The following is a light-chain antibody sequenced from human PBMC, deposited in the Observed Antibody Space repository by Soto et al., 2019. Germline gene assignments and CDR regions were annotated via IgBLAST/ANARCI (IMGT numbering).Light chain of an antibody. J-gene: IGKJ4*01. CDR1: QTISSS. CDR3: QQSYSTPLT. V-gene: IGKV1-39*01. CDR2: AAS. Sequence: DIQMTQSPSSLSASVGDRVTITCRSSQTISSSLNWYQQKPGKAPKLLIYAASILHGRVPSRFRGSGSGTDFTLTISSLQPEDFAIYYCQQSYSTPLTFGGGTKVDIK.